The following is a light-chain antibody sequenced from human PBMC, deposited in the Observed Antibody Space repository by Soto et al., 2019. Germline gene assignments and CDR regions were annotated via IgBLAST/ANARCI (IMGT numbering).Light chain of an antibody. Sequence: EIVLTQSPGKLSLSPGERATLSCRASQSVSSSYLAWYQQKPGQAPRLLIYGASSRATGIPDRFSGRGSGTDFSLTISSLEPEDFAVYYCQQRSTWPQTFGQGTKVDIK. CDR1: QSVSSSY. CDR2: GAS. CDR3: QQRSTWPQT. V-gene: IGKV3D-20*02. J-gene: IGKJ1*01.